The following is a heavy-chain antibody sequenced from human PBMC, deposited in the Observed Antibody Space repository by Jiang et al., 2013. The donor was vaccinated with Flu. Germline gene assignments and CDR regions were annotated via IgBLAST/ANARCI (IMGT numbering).Heavy chain of an antibody. CDR3: ARDGTGYGSSWFVS. CDR1: GDSFSSYA. V-gene: IGHV1-69*01. J-gene: IGHJ5*01. CDR2: IMPIFGTT. D-gene: IGHD3/OR15-3a*01. Sequence: GDSFSSYAINWVRQAPGQGLEWMGRIMPIFGTTNYAQKFQGRVTITADESATTAYMELDSLTSEDTAIYYCARDGTGYGSSWFVSWGQGTLVTVSS.